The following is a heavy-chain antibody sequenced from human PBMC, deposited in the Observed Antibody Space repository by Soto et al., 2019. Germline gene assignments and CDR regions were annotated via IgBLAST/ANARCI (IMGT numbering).Heavy chain of an antibody. CDR3: ATRHEYQLLSVADYYGMDV. J-gene: IGHJ6*02. CDR2: IDPSDSYT. Sequence: PGESLQISCQGSGYSFTSYWISWVRQLPGKGLEWMGRIDPSDSYTNYSPSFQGHVTISADKSISTAYLQWSSLKASDTAMYYCATRHEYQLLSVADYYGMDVWGQGTTVNVSS. D-gene: IGHD2-2*01. CDR1: GYSFTSYW. V-gene: IGHV5-10-1*01.